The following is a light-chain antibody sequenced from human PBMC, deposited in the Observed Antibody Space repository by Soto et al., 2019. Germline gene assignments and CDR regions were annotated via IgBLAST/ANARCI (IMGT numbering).Light chain of an antibody. CDR3: QQYNYWPWT. Sequence: EIVMTQSPATLSVSPGERATLSCRASQNVSSNLAWYQQRLGKAPRLLIYGASTRAAGIPARFSGSGSGTEFTLTISSLQSEDFAVYYCQQYNYWPWTFGQGTKVEIK. V-gene: IGKV3-15*01. CDR1: QNVSSN. CDR2: GAS. J-gene: IGKJ1*01.